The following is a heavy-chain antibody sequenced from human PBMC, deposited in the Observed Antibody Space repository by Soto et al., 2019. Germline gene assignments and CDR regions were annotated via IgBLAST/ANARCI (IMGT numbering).Heavy chain of an antibody. V-gene: IGHV3-48*03. D-gene: IGHD5-12*01. CDR3: ARDDSGWDY. CDR1: GFTFSSYE. Sequence: PGGSLRLSCAASGFTFSSYEMNWVRRAPGKGLEWVSYISRGGGTIYYADSVKGRFTISRDNAKNSLYLQMNSLRAEDTAVYYCARDDSGWDYWGQGTLVTVS. CDR2: ISRGGGTI. J-gene: IGHJ4*02.